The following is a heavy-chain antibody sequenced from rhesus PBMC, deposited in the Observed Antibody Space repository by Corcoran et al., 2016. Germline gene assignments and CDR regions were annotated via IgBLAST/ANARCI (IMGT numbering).Heavy chain of an antibody. CDR2: FNGSSGST. Sequence: QVQLQESGPGVVKPSETLSLTCVVSPASISPYWLSWLRQPPAQALEWIGEFNGSSGSTDYNPSLKSRVTISKDASKNQFSLKLTSVTAADTAVYYCARVIRYSSGWYYFDYWGQGVLVTVSS. CDR3: ARVIRYSSGWYYFDY. J-gene: IGHJ4*01. CDR1: PASISPYW. V-gene: IGHV4-80*01. D-gene: IGHD6-31*01.